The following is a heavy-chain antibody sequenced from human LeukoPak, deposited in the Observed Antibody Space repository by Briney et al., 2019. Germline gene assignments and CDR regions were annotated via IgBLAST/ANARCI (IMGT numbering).Heavy chain of an antibody. Sequence: PGVSLRLSCAVSGFTFSSYWMSWFRQAPGKGLEWVANINQDGSQKFSVDSVKGRFTISRDNAKNSLSLQMNSLRVEDTAVYYCARDWFDGDYDRFDYWGQGTLVTVSS. CDR3: ARDWFDGDYDRFDY. J-gene: IGHJ4*02. CDR1: GFTFSSYW. V-gene: IGHV3-7*03. D-gene: IGHD4-17*01. CDR2: INQDGSQK.